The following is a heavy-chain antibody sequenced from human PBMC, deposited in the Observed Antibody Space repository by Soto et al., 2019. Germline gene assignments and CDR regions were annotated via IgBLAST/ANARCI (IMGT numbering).Heavy chain of an antibody. CDR3: ARQVGLYYFDH. Sequence: EVQLVESGGGLVQPGGSLRLSCEASGFTVSSNYMSWVRQAPGKGLEWVSILYSGGSTHYADSVKGRFTISRHNPTNTXXXXXXXXXXXXXXXYYCARQVGLYYFDHWGQGTLVTVSS. V-gene: IGHV3-53*04. D-gene: IGHD2-21*01. J-gene: IGHJ4*02. CDR1: GFTVSSNY. CDR2: LYSGGST.